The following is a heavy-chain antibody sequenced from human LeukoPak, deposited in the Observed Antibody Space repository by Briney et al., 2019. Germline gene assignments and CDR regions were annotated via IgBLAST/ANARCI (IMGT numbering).Heavy chain of an antibody. D-gene: IGHD3-22*01. CDR2: IAGSDTRT. Sequence: GGSLRLSCAASGFAFSAYEMNWVRQARGKGLEWVSYIAGSDTRTYYADSVKGHFTIFRDNTKNSLYLQMNSLRAEDTGLYYCTTLGYHLDSWGQGTLVTVSS. CDR1: GFAFSAYE. J-gene: IGHJ4*02. V-gene: IGHV3-48*03. CDR3: TTLGYHLDS.